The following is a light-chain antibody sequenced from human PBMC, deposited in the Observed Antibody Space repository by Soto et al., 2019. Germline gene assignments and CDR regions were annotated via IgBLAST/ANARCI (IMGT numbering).Light chain of an antibody. Sequence: PGERATLSCWASETVATNLAWYRQIPGQAPRLLIYDASNRATGIPDRFSGGGSGTDFTLTISSLEPEDFAVYYCQQRSNLPPTFGQGTRLDIK. V-gene: IGKV3-11*01. CDR1: ETVATN. CDR3: QQRSNLPPT. J-gene: IGKJ5*01. CDR2: DAS.